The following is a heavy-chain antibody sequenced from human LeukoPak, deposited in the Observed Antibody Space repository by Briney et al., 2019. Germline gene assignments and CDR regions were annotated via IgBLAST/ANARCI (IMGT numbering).Heavy chain of an antibody. CDR2: ISYDGSNK. CDR1: GFTFSSYG. Sequence: PGRSLRLSCAASGFTFSSYGMHWVRQAPGKGLEWVAVISYDGSNKYYADSVKGRFTISRDNSKNTLYLQMNSLRAEDTAVYYCAKDFGTQSGYDKPNPRGQGTLVTVSS. V-gene: IGHV3-30*18. CDR3: AKDFGTQSGYDKPNP. J-gene: IGHJ5*02. D-gene: IGHD5-12*01.